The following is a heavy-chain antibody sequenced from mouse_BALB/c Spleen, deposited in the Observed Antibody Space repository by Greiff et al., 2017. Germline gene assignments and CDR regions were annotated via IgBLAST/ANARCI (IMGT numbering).Heavy chain of an antibody. Sequence: QVQLQQSGAELAKPGASVTMSCKASGYTFTSYWMHWVKQRPGQGLEWIGYINPSTGYTEYNQKFKDKATLTEDKSSSTAYMQLSSLTSEDSAVYYCARGGTATRAWFAYWGQGTLVTVSA. J-gene: IGHJ3*01. CDR2: INPSTGYT. D-gene: IGHD1-2*01. CDR3: ARGGTATRAWFAY. CDR1: GYTFTSYW. V-gene: IGHV1-7*01.